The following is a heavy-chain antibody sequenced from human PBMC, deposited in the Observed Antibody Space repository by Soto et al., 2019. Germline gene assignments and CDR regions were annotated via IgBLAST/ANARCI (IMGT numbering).Heavy chain of an antibody. CDR1: GFSFSSTD. D-gene: IGHD3-10*01. CDR3: VKNSGWVHT. V-gene: IGHV3-NL1*01. Sequence: AGGTLRLSCVVSGFSFSSTDIHWVRHGHGKGLEWVSIIDSTGDGITYFADSLKGRFAMSGDNANITLYLQNDSLRADDTATYYWVKNSGWVHTWGPGTLVTVSS. CDR2: IDSTGDGIT. J-gene: IGHJ5*02.